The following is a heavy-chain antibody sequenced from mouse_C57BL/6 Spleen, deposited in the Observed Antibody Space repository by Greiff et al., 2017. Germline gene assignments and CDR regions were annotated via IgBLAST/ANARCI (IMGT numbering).Heavy chain of an antibody. J-gene: IGHJ2*01. V-gene: IGHV1-69*01. D-gene: IGHD2-4*01. CDR3: ARRGDYGGGYFDY. Sequence: QVQLQQPGAELVMPGASVKLSCKASGYTFTSYWMHWVKQRPGQGLEWIGEIVPSDSSTNYNQKFKGKSTLTVDKSSSTAYMQLSSLTSEDSAVYYCARRGDYGGGYFDYWGQGTTLTVSS. CDR1: GYTFTSYW. CDR2: IVPSDSST.